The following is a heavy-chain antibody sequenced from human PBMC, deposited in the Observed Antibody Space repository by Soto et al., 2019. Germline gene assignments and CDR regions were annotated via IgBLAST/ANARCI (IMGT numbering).Heavy chain of an antibody. CDR2: INAGNGNT. J-gene: IGHJ4*02. D-gene: IGHD2-15*01. CDR3: ARDLGGWPDY. CDR1: GYTFTSYA. Sequence: ASVNVSCKTSGYTFTSYAMHWVRQAPGQRLEWMGWINAGNGNTKYSQKFQGRVTATKDTSASTAYMELSSLRSEDTAVYYCARDLGGWPDYWGQGTLVTVSS. V-gene: IGHV1-3*01.